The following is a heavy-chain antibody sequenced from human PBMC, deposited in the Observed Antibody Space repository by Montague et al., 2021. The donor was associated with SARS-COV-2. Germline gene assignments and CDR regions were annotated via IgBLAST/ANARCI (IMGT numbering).Heavy chain of an antibody. J-gene: IGHJ5*02. V-gene: IGHV4-61*02. CDR3: ASYDFWSGYTDDL. CDR1: GVSITSDIYI. CDR2: DYPLATN. D-gene: IGHD3-3*01. Sequence: TLSLTCTVSGVSITSDIYIWNWFPQPDGKGLVWLGRDYPLATNKHXPSLRSRLTLAFDTSKNQISLNLTSVTAADAAVYYCASYDFWSGYTDDLWGPGIRVTVSS.